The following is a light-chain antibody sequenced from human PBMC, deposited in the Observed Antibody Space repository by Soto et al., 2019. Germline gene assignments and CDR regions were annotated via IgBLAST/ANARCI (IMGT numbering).Light chain of an antibody. J-gene: IGLJ3*02. Sequence: SVLTQPPSVSAAPGQKVTISCSGSSSNIGNNYVSWYQQLPGTAPKLLIYDNNKRPSGIPDRFSGSKSGTSATLGITGLQTGDEADYYCGTWDSSLSAWVFGGGTKVTVL. V-gene: IGLV1-51*01. CDR2: DNN. CDR3: GTWDSSLSAWV. CDR1: SSNIGNNY.